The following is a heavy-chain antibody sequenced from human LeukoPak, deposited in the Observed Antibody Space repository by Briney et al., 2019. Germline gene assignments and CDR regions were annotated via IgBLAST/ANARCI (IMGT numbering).Heavy chain of an antibody. CDR2: ITGSGGST. Sequence: PGGSLRLSCAASGFTFSSCGMSWVRQAPGKGLEWVSAITGSGGSTDYADSVKGRFTISRDNSKNTLYLQMNSLRAEDTAVYYCAKDAYYGSSGYYYSWYFDLWGRGALVTVSS. V-gene: IGHV3-23*01. J-gene: IGHJ2*01. CDR3: AKDAYYGSSGYYYSWYFDL. CDR1: GFTFSSCG. D-gene: IGHD3-22*01.